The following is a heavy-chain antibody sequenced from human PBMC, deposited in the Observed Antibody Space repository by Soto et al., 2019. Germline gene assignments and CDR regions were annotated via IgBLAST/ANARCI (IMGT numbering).Heavy chain of an antibody. V-gene: IGHV2-5*02. CDR1: GFPHLTNGEG. D-gene: IGHD6-19*01. Sequence: SAATLVNAKQPLTLTCSSSGFPHLTNGEGVGWIRQPPGKALEWLALIFWDDDKHYSPSLMNRLTITKDTSKNQVVLTMTNMDPVDTATYYCAHSAQWTDYFDYWGQGTLVTVSS. CDR3: AHSAQWTDYFDY. CDR2: IFWDDDK. J-gene: IGHJ4*02.